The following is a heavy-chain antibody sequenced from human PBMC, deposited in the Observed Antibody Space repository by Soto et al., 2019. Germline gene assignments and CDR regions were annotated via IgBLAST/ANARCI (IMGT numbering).Heavy chain of an antibody. CDR2: IYPDDSDT. CDR3: AGGGVRGVITRTRDYYGMDV. CDR1: GYSFTKYW. D-gene: IGHD3-10*01. Sequence: GESLKISCKGSGYSFTKYWIGWVRQMPGKGLEWMAIIYPDDSDTRYSPSFQGQVTISADKSISTAYLQWSSLKASDTAMYYCAGGGVRGVITRTRDYYGMDVWGQGTTVTVSS. V-gene: IGHV5-51*01. J-gene: IGHJ6*02.